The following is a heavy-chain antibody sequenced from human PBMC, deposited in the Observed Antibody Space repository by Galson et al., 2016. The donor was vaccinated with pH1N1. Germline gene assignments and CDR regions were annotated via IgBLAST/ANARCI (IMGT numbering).Heavy chain of an antibody. V-gene: IGHV4-59*12. Sequence: ETLSLTCTVSGGSISSDYWSWIRQPPGKGLEWMGYIYYSGSTNYNPSLKSRLTISVDTSKNQFSLKLSSVTAADTAVYYCARGELVAIPGGMDVWGQGTTVTVSS. J-gene: IGHJ6*02. CDR2: IYYSGST. CDR1: GGSISSDY. D-gene: IGHD5-12*01. CDR3: ARGELVAIPGGMDV.